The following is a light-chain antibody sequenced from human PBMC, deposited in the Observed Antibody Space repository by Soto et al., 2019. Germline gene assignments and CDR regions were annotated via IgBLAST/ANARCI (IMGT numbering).Light chain of an antibody. Sequence: QSALTQPRSVSGSPGQSVTISCTGTSSDIGGYNYVSWCQQHPGKAPKLMIYDVIKRPSGVPDRFSGSKSGNTASLTIYGLQAEDEADYYCCSYAGSYTHVFGTGTKVTVL. CDR2: DVI. J-gene: IGLJ1*01. CDR1: SSDIGGYNY. V-gene: IGLV2-11*01. CDR3: CSYAGSYTHV.